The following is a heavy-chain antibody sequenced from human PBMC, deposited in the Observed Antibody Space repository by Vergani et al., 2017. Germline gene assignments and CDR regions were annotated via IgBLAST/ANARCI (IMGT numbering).Heavy chain of an antibody. CDR3: ARGDSSWSLNYYYYGMDV. CDR1: GGSVSSGSYY. D-gene: IGHD6-13*01. J-gene: IGHJ6*02. V-gene: IGHV4-61*01. Sequence: QVQLQESGPGLVKPSETLSLTCTVSGGSVSSGSYYWSWIRQPPGKGLEWIWYIYYSGSTNYNPSLKSRVTISVDTSTNQFSLKLSSVTAADTAVYYCARGDSSWSLNYYYYGMDVWGQGTTVTVSS. CDR2: IYYSGST.